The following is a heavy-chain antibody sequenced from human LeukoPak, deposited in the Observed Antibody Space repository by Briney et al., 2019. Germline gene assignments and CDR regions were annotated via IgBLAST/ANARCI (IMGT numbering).Heavy chain of an antibody. V-gene: IGHV1-46*01. Sequence: ASVKVSCKASGYTFTSYYMHWVRQAPGQGLEWMGIINPSGGSTSYAQKFQGRVTVTRVMSTSTVYMELSSLRSEDTAVYYCARVVENDAFDIWGQGTMVTVSS. J-gene: IGHJ3*02. CDR2: INPSGGST. CDR3: ARVVENDAFDI. D-gene: IGHD2-15*01. CDR1: GYTFTSYY.